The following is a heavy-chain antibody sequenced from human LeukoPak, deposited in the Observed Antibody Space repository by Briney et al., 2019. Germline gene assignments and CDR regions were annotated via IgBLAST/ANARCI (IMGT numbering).Heavy chain of an antibody. J-gene: IGHJ4*02. D-gene: IGHD2-15*01. CDR1: GFTFSSYS. CDR3: ARDQAERRWDIVVVVAASSLLFDY. CDR2: ISSSSSYI. V-gene: IGHV3-21*01. Sequence: PGGSLRLSCAASGFTFSSYSMNWVRQAPGKGLEWVSSISSSSSYIYYADSVKGRFTISRDNAKNSLYLQMNSLRAEDTAVYYCARDQAERRWDIVVVVAASSLLFDYWGQGTLVTVSS.